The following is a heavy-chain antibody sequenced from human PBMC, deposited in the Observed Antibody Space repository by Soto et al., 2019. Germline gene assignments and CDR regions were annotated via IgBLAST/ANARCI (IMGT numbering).Heavy chain of an antibody. CDR2: ISQSGFT. D-gene: IGHD6-19*01. J-gene: IGHJ5*02. CDR3: ARGLFSSGWYSYFDP. Sequence: TSETLSLTCAVSTESLRGYYLTWVRQSPGKGLEWIGEISQSGFTNYNPSPESRVTLSVDTSKSEFSLHLTSMTAADTALYYCARGLFSSGWYSYFDPWGQGTPVTVS. V-gene: IGHV4-34*01. CDR1: TESLRGYY.